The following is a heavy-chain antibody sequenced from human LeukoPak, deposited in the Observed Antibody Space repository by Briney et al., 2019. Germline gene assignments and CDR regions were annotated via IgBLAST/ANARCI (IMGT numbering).Heavy chain of an antibody. D-gene: IGHD3-3*01. CDR2: INHSGST. CDR3: ARLRFLEWLLSYKKRNDAFDI. J-gene: IGHJ3*02. V-gene: IGHV4-34*01. CDR1: GGSFSGYY. Sequence: SETLSLTCAVYGGSFSGYYWSWIRQPPGKGLEWIGEINHSGSTNYNPSLKSRVTISVDTSKNQSSLKLSSVTAADTAVYYCARLRFLEWLLSYKKRNDAFDIWGQGTMVTVSS.